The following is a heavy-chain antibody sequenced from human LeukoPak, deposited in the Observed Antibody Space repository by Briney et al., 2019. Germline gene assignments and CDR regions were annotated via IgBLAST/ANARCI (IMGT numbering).Heavy chain of an antibody. J-gene: IGHJ6*04. D-gene: IGHD6-19*01. CDR1: GYTFTSYG. Sequence: ASVKVSCKASGYTFTSYGIGWVRQAPGQGLEWMGWISAYNGNTNYAQKLQGRVTMTTDTSTSTAYMELRSLRSDDTAVYYCARVVIAVAGSYYYYYGMDAWGKGTTVTVSS. CDR2: ISAYNGNT. V-gene: IGHV1-18*04. CDR3: ARVVIAVAGSYYYYYGMDA.